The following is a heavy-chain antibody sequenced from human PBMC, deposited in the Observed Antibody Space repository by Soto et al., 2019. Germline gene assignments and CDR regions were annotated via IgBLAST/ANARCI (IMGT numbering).Heavy chain of an antibody. D-gene: IGHD3-16*01. J-gene: IGHJ5*02. Sequence: SERLALTCAVCGGSMSSGKDYGSWKRQPPGKGLEWIGFISYSGSTYYNPSLKSRVTISVDTSKNQFSLKLSSVTAADTAVYYCASLLFSGGSWFDPWGQGTLVTVSS. CDR2: ISYSGST. V-gene: IGHV4-61*01. CDR3: ASLLFSGGSWFDP. CDR1: GGSMSSGKDY.